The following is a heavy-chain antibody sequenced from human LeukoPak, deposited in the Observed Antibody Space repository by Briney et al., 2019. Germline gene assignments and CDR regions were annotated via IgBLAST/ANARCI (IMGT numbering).Heavy chain of an antibody. CDR1: GFTFSSYS. D-gene: IGHD5-12*01. CDR2: ISSSSSYI. Sequence: PGGSLRLSCAASGFTFSSYSMNWVRQAPGKGLEWVSSISSSSSYIYYADSVKGRFTISRDNAKNSLYLQMNSLRAEDTAVYYCAKNFGYSGYDLDCWGQGSLVIVSS. CDR3: AKNFGYSGYDLDC. V-gene: IGHV3-21*01. J-gene: IGHJ4*02.